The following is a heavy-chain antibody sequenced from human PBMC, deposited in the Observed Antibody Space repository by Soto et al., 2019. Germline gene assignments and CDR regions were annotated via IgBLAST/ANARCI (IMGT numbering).Heavy chain of an antibody. D-gene: IGHD6-19*01. CDR3: ARGNNKSSGWSHV. J-gene: IGHJ6*02. CDR2: ISYDGSNK. Sequence: GGSLRLSCAASGFTFSSYAMHWVRQAPGKGLEWVAVISYDGSNKYYADSVKGRFTISRDNSKNTLYLQMNSLRAEDTAVYYCARGNNKSSGWSHVWGQGTTVTVSS. V-gene: IGHV3-30-3*01. CDR1: GFTFSSYA.